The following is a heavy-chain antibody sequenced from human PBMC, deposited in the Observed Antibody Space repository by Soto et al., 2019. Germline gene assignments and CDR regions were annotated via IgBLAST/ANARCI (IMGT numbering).Heavy chain of an antibody. D-gene: IGHD2-21*01. V-gene: IGHV3-66*01. J-gene: IGHJ4*02. CDR2: IYSGGST. CDR1: GFTVSSNY. CDR3: AREGLPYCGGDCYGY. Sequence: GGSLRLSCAASGFTVSSNYMSWVRQAPGKGLEWVSVIYSGGSTYYADSVKGRFTISRDNSKNTLYLQMNSLRAEDTAVYYCAREGLPYCGGDCYGYWGQGTLVTVSS.